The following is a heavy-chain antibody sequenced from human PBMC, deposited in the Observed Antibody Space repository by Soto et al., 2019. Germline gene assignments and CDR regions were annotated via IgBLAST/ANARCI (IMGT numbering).Heavy chain of an antibody. J-gene: IGHJ4*02. D-gene: IGHD6-19*01. Sequence: GASVKVSCKASGYTFTNYGFSWVRQAPGQGLEWMGWISGYNGITNYAQRFQGRVTMTRDTSTSTVYMELSSLRSEDTAVYYCARPSVNLTPKYYFDYWGQGTLVTVSS. CDR2: ISGYNGIT. V-gene: IGHV1-18*04. CDR1: GYTFTNYG. CDR3: ARPSVNLTPKYYFDY.